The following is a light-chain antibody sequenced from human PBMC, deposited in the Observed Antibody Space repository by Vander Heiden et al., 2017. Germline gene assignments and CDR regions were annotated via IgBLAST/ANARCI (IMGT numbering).Light chain of an antibody. V-gene: IGLV2-14*01. CDR2: DVS. CDR1: SSDVGGYNY. CDR3: NSYTSSSTRV. Sequence: SALPQPASVSGSPGQSITISCTGTSSDVGGYNYVSWYQQHPGKAPKLMIFDVSNRPSGVSIRFSGSRSGNTASLTISGLQAENEADYYCNSYTSSSTRVFGGGTKLTVL. J-gene: IGLJ2*01.